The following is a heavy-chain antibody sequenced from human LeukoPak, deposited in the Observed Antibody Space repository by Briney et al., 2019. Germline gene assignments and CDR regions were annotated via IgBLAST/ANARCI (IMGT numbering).Heavy chain of an antibody. CDR2: INPNSGGT. J-gene: IGHJ4*02. D-gene: IGHD3-3*01. V-gene: IGHV1-2*02. Sequence: ASVKVSCKASGYTFTGYYMHWVRQAPGQGLEWMGWINPNSGGTNYAQKFQGRVTMTRDTSISAAYMELSRLRSDDTAVYYCAREGEEVLRFLEWLTSVVYSDYWGQGTLVTVSS. CDR3: AREGEEVLRFLEWLTSVVYSDY. CDR1: GYTFTGYY.